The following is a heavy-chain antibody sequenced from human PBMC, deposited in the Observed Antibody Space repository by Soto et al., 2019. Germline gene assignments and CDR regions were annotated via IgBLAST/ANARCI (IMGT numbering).Heavy chain of an antibody. J-gene: IGHJ4*02. CDR2: ISETGRST. D-gene: IGHD2-15*01. V-gene: IGHV3-23*01. CDR1: LFTFSNYV. CDR3: AGLRGYAGSPIDY. Sequence: GGSLRLSCVDSLFTFSNYVMSWVRQAPGKGLEWVSTISETGRSTYYADSVKGRFTISRDNAKNTLYLEMSSLRAEDTAVYYCAGLRGYAGSPIDYWGQGTLVTVSS.